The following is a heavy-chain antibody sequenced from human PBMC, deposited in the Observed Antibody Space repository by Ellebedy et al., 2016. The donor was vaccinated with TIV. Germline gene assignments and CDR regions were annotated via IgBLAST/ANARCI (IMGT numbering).Heavy chain of an antibody. V-gene: IGHV3-48*02. CDR3: ARDIWSGKLRYWFDP. Sequence: GGSLRLSXVASGFRISDYSMNWVRQATGKGPEWIAHINSGGVTVYGASVKGRSTISRDNAKNSVFLQMNYLRDEDTAVYYCARDIWSGKLRYWFDPWGQGTLVIVSS. CDR1: GFRISDYS. J-gene: IGHJ5*02. CDR2: INSGGVT. D-gene: IGHD3-10*01.